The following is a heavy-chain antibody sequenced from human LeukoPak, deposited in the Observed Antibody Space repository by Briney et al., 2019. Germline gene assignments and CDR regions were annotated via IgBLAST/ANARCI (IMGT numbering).Heavy chain of an antibody. CDR2: ISSSNNYI. J-gene: IGHJ4*02. CDR3: ARDRGAYYGSGSYFDY. CDR1: GFTFSSYS. V-gene: IGHV3-21*01. D-gene: IGHD3-10*01. Sequence: GGSLRLSCAASGFTFSSYSINWVRQAPGKGLEWVSSISSSNNYIYYADSVKGRFTISRDNGKNSLYLQMNSLRAEDTAVYYCARDRGAYYGSGSYFDYWGQGTLVTVSS.